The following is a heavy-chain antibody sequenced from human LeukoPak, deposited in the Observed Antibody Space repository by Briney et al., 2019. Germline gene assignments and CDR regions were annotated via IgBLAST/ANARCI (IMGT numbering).Heavy chain of an antibody. CDR3: AKDLGAVVVPAAKGRDYYYYGMDV. Sequence: SLRLSCVVSEFNFRNYWMSWVRQTPGKGLEWVSGISWNSGSIGYADSVKGRFTISRDNAKNSLYLQMNSLRAEDTALYYCAKDLGAVVVPAAKGRDYYYYGMDVWGQGTTVTVSS. CDR2: ISWNSGSI. J-gene: IGHJ6*02. CDR1: EFNFRNYW. D-gene: IGHD2-2*01. V-gene: IGHV3-9*01.